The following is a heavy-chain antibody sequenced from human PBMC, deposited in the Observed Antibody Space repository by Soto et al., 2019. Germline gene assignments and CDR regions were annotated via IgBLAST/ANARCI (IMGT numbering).Heavy chain of an antibody. J-gene: IGHJ6*02. CDR3: ARGVDYDFWSGSPHRGMDV. Sequence: GGSLRLSCAASGFTFSSYSMNWVRQAPGKGLEWVSSISSSSSYIYYADSVKGRFTISRDNAKNSLYLQMNSLRAEDTAVYYCARGVDYDFWSGSPHRGMDVWGQGTTVTVSS. D-gene: IGHD3-3*01. V-gene: IGHV3-21*01. CDR2: ISSSSSYI. CDR1: GFTFSSYS.